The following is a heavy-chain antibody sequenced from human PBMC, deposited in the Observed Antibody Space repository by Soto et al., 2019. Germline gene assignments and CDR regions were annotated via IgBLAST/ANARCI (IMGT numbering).Heavy chain of an antibody. CDR1: GYTFTTYD. Sequence: ASVKVSCKASGYTFTTYDISWVRQATGQGLEWMGWMNPYSGNTGYAQKFQGRVTVTRNTSISTVYMELSGLRPDDTALYYCVKEVETVRLVAFALWGQGTQVTVSS. CDR2: MNPYSGNT. V-gene: IGHV1-8*01. CDR3: VKEVETVRLVAFAL. D-gene: IGHD5-18*01. J-gene: IGHJ4*02.